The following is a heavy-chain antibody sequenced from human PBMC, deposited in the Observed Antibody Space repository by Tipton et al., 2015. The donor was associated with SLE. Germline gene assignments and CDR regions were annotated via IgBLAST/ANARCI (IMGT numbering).Heavy chain of an antibody. Sequence: TLSLTCAVSGGSISSGGYSWSWIRQPPGKGLEWIGYIYYSGSTNYNPSLKSRVTISVDTSKNQFSLKLSSVTAADTALYYCARENSGSLDENYYYYMDVWGKGTTVTVSS. D-gene: IGHD1-26*01. CDR1: GGSISSGGYS. J-gene: IGHJ6*03. CDR2: IYYSGST. CDR3: ARENSGSLDENYYYYMDV. V-gene: IGHV4-30-4*07.